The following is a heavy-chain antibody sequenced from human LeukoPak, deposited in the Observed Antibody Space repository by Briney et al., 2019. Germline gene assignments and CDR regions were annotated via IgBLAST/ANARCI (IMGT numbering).Heavy chain of an antibody. CDR2: IYSSGTI. D-gene: IGHD4-17*01. J-gene: IGHJ5*02. V-gene: IGHV4-4*07. CDR1: GGSISSYY. Sequence: SETLSLTCSASGGSISSYYWSWIRQPAGKGLEWIGRIYSSGTITYNPSLQSRVTMSVDTSKNEFSLKMSSVTAADTAVYYCTRDPGTTGEVKFDPWGQGTLVAVSS. CDR3: TRDPGTTGEVKFDP.